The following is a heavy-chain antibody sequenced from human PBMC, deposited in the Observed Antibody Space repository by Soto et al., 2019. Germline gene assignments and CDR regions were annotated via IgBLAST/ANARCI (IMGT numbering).Heavy chain of an antibody. CDR2: IWNDGSHK. D-gene: IGHD3-22*01. CDR3: AKDSPLREEVVINSYYGMDV. CDR1: GFSFRRYG. V-gene: IGHV3-30*02. Sequence: GGSLRLSCAAAGFSFRRYGMSWVRQAPGKGLDWVAHIWNDGSHKHYADSVKGRFTISRDNSKNTLYLQMNSLRAEDTAVYYCAKDSPLREEVVINSYYGMDVWGQGTTVTVSS. J-gene: IGHJ6*02.